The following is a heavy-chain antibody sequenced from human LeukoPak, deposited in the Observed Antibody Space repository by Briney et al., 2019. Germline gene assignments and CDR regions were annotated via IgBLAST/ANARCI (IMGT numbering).Heavy chain of an antibody. CDR1: GYTFTGYY. Sequence: ASVKVSCKASGYTFTGYYMHWVRQAPGQGLEWMGWINLNSGGTNYAQKFQGRVTMTRDTSISTAYMELSRLRSDDTAVYYCARERLVGSGYPDYWGQGTLVTVSS. V-gene: IGHV1-2*02. J-gene: IGHJ4*02. CDR2: INLNSGGT. D-gene: IGHD3-22*01. CDR3: ARERLVGSGYPDY.